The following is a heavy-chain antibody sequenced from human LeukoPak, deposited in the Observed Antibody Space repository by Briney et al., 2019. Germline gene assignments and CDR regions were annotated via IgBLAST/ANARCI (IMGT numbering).Heavy chain of an antibody. CDR3: AREDYGTGKFDY. V-gene: IGHV3-64*01. D-gene: IGHD4-17*01. CDR2: ISSKGGST. Sequence: PGGSLRLSCAASGFXFSRYTIHWARQAPGKGLEYVSGISSKGGSTYYASSVKGRFTISRDNSKNTLYLQMGSLRAEDMAVYYCAREDYGTGKFDYWGQGTLVIVSS. J-gene: IGHJ4*02. CDR1: GFXFSRYT.